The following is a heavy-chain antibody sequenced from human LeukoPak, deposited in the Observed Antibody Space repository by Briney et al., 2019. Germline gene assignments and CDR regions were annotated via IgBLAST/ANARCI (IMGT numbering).Heavy chain of an antibody. J-gene: IGHJ4*02. CDR3: ARNSPDSSGYHRGYYFDY. D-gene: IGHD3-22*01. Sequence: GGSLRLSCAASGFTFSSYGMHWVRQAPGKGLEWVAFIRYDGSNKYYADSVKGRFTISRDNSKNTLYLQMNSLRAEDTAVYYCARNSPDSSGYHRGYYFDYWGQGTLVTVSS. CDR2: IRYDGSNK. V-gene: IGHV3-30*02. CDR1: GFTFSSYG.